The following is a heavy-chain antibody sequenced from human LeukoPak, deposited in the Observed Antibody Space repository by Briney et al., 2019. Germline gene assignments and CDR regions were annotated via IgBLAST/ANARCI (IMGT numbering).Heavy chain of an antibody. J-gene: IGHJ4*02. CDR1: GYTFSSYY. CDR2: INPSGGST. D-gene: IGHD1-1*01. Sequence: ASVKVSCKASGYTFSSYYMHWVRQAPEQGLEWMGVINPSGGSTSYAQRFQGRVTMTRETSTSTFYMELSSLRAEDTAMYYCARHSLPGTTPFDYWGQGTLVTVSS. CDR3: ARHSLPGTTPFDY. V-gene: IGHV1-46*01.